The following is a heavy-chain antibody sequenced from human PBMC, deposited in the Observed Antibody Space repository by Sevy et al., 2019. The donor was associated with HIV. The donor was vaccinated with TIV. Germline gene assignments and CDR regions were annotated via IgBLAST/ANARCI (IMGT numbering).Heavy chain of an antibody. D-gene: IGHD5-18*01. CDR2: IKSKTDGGTT. CDR3: TTDGGGYNYGYSFDY. CDR1: GFIFSRYS. V-gene: IGHV3-15*07. Sequence: GGSLRLSCTVSGFIFSRYSMNWVRQAPGKGLEWVGRIKSKTDGGTTDYAAPVKGSFTISRDDSNNTLYLQMNSLKTEDTAVYYCTTDGGGYNYGYSFDYWGQGTLVTVSS. J-gene: IGHJ4*02.